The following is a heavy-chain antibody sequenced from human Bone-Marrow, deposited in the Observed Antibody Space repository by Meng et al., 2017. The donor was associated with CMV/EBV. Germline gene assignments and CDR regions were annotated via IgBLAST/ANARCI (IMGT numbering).Heavy chain of an antibody. V-gene: IGHV1-2*02. J-gene: IGHJ4*02. Sequence: QGQWGQSGAEVKEPGASVKVSCKASGYIFSDYYILWVRQAPGQGLEWMGWIHPKNGGTKYAQKFQGRVTMSRDTSISTTYMDLNRLISDDTAVYYCARDPDTPMAFDHWGQGTLVTVSS. CDR3: ARDPDTPMAFDH. D-gene: IGHD5-18*01. CDR1: GYIFSDYY. CDR2: IHPKNGGT.